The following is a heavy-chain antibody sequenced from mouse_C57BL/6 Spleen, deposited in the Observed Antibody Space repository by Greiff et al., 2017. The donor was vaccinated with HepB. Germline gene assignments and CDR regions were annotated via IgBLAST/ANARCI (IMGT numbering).Heavy chain of an antibody. V-gene: IGHV2-2*01. D-gene: IGHD1-1*01. CDR3: ARASTVVARDYAMDY. Sequence: VKLMESGPGLVQPSQSLSITCTVSGFSLTSYGVHWVRQSPGKGLEWLGVIWSGGSTDYNAAFISRLSISKDNSKSQVFFKMNSLQADDTAIYYCARASTVVARDYAMDYWGQGTSVTVSS. CDR2: IWSGGST. J-gene: IGHJ4*01. CDR1: GFSLTSYG.